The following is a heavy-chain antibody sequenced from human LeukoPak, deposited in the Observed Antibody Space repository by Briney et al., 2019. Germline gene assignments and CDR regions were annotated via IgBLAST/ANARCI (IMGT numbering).Heavy chain of an antibody. CDR3: ARDGEPYDSSGYYYGY. CDR1: GFALNSYS. Sequence: GGSLRLSCAASGFALNSYSFTWVRQAPGKGLEWVAHISSTSAYIYYADSVKGRFTISRSNPDNVVYLQMNSLDAEDTAVYYCARDGEPYDSSGYYYGYWGQGTLVTVSS. D-gene: IGHD3-22*01. CDR2: ISSTSAYI. J-gene: IGHJ4*02. V-gene: IGHV3-21*01.